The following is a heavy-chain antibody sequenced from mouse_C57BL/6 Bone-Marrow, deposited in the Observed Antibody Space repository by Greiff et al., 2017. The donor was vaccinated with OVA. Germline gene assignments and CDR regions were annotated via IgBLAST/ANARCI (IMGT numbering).Heavy chain of an antibody. CDR2: ISSGGSYT. D-gene: IGHD3-1*01. Sequence: EVKLQESGGDLVKPGGSLKLSCAASGFTFSSYGMSWVRQTPDKRLEWVATISSGGSYTYYPDSVKGRFTISRDNAKNTLYLQMSSLKSEDTAMYYCARHRGLYAMDYWGQGTSVTVSS. CDR3: ARHRGLYAMDY. CDR1: GFTFSSYG. J-gene: IGHJ4*01. V-gene: IGHV5-6*01.